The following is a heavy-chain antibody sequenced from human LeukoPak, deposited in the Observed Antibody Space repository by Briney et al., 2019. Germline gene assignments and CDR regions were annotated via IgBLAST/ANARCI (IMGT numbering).Heavy chain of an antibody. CDR3: ARATRRDYDSSGYIDY. Sequence: PSETLSLTCTVSGGSISSSGYRWGWIRQPPGKGLEWNGSIYYSGRTYYNPSLKSRVSISVDTSKNQFSLNLSSVTAADTAVYFCARATRRDYDSSGYIDYWGQGTLVTVSS. CDR2: IYYSGRT. J-gene: IGHJ4*02. V-gene: IGHV4-39*07. D-gene: IGHD3-22*01. CDR1: GGSISSSGYR.